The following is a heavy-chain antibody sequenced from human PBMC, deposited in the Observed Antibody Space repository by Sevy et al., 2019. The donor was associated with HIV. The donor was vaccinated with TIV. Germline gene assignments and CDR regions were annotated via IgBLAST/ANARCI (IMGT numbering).Heavy chain of an antibody. CDR2: ISFSNNYI. CDR3: ARPYGSGSWEAFDL. Sequence: GGSLRLSCAASGFTFSNYAMNWVRQAPGKGLEWVSSISFSNNYIYYTDSVKGRFTISRDNSKNSVYLEMNSLRAEDTAVYYCARPYGSGSWEAFDLWGQGTLVTVSS. D-gene: IGHD3-10*01. V-gene: IGHV3-21*01. CDR1: GFTFSNYA. J-gene: IGHJ3*01.